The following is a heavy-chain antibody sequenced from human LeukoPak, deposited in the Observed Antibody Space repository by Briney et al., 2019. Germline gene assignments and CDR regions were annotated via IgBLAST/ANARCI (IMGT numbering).Heavy chain of an antibody. V-gene: IGHV3-30*04. D-gene: IGHD3-10*01. CDR1: GFTFSSYA. CDR3: ARGGVGELSRNWFDP. CDR2: ISYDGSNK. Sequence: GGSLRLSCAASGFTFSSYAMHWVRQAPGKGLEWVAVISYDGSNKYYADSVKGRFTISRDNSKNTLYLQMNSLRAEDTAVYYCARGGVGELSRNWFDPWGQGPLVTVSS. J-gene: IGHJ5*02.